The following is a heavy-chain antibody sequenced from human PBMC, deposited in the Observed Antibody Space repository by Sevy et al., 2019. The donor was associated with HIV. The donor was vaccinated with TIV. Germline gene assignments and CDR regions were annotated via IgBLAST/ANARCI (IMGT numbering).Heavy chain of an antibody. Sequence: GESLKSSCEGSGYSFTSHWIGWVRHMPGKGLEWMGIIYPDDSETRYSPSFQGQVTFSADKSISTAYLQWSSLKASDTAMYYCSTSLSGYFDSSVYYIYWGQGTMVTVSS. CDR1: GYSFTSHW. CDR2: IYPDDSET. D-gene: IGHD3-22*01. V-gene: IGHV5-51*01. CDR3: STSLSGYFDSSVYYIY. J-gene: IGHJ4*02.